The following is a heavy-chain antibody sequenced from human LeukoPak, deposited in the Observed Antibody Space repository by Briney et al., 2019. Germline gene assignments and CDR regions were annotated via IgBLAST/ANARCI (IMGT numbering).Heavy chain of an antibody. D-gene: IGHD1-14*01. J-gene: IGHJ4*02. Sequence: ASVKVSCKPSGYTFTGYYMHWVRQAPGQGLEWMGRINPNSGDTNYAQKFQGRVIMTGDTSITTAYMELNSLRSDNTAVYYCAKAKPQGSDRDFDYWGQGTLVTVSS. CDR2: INPNSGDT. CDR1: GYTFTGYY. V-gene: IGHV1-2*06. CDR3: AKAKPQGSDRDFDY.